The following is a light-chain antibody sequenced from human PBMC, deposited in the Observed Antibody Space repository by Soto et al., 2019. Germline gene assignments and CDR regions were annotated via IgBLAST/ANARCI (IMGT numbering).Light chain of an antibody. J-gene: IGKJ2*01. Sequence: DIQMTQSPSTLSAYVGDRVTITCRASQSIFNWLAWYQQKPGKAPNLLIYDASSLQSGVPARFSGSASGTEFTLTISSLQPDDSATYYCHQYKSATFGQGTKLEI. V-gene: IGKV1-5*01. CDR2: DAS. CDR1: QSIFNW. CDR3: HQYKSAT.